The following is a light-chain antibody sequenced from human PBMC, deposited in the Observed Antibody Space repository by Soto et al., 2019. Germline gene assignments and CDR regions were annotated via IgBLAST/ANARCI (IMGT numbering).Light chain of an antibody. CDR1: SSDVGGYNY. J-gene: IGLJ2*01. CDR2: NVS. V-gene: IGLV2-14*01. Sequence: QSALTQPASVSGSPGQSITISCTGTSSDVGGYNYVSWYQQHPGKAPNLMIYNVSKRPSGVSNRFSDSKSGNKASRTISGLQAEDEAAYYCSSYTSSSTLVVFGGGTKVTVL. CDR3: SSYTSSSTLVV.